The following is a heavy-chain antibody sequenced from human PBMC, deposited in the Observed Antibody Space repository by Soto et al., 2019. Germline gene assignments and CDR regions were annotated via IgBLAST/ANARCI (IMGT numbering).Heavy chain of an antibody. V-gene: IGHV3-74*01. CDR1: GFTFSNYW. CDR2: IDSDGSRI. J-gene: IGHJ4*02. CDR3: VRTSLVVAVATRGDF. Sequence: EVQLVESGGGLVQPGESLRLSCAASGFTFSNYWMHWVRQAPGKGLVWVSRIDSDGSRITYADFVKGRFTISRDNAKNTVYLHMNSLTVEDTAVYYCVRTSLVVAVATRGDFWGQGTLVTVSS. D-gene: IGHD2-15*01.